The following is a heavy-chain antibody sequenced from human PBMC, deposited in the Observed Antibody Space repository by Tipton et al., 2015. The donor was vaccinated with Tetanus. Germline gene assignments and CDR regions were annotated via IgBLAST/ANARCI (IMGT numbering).Heavy chain of an antibody. V-gene: IGHV4-39*07. CDR1: GGSISSSSYY. J-gene: IGHJ4*02. D-gene: IGHD2-15*01. CDR2: IDQFGNT. CDR3: ARGLGLCTGGSCSF. Sequence: TLSLTCTVSGGSISSSSYYWSWIRQPPGMGLEWIGEIDQFGNTNYNPSLKSRLTLSVGTSKNQFSLNLRSVIAADTAIYYCARGLGLCTGGSCSFWGQGTLVTVSS.